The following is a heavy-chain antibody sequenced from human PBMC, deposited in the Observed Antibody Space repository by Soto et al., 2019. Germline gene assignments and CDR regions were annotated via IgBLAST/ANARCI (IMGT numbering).Heavy chain of an antibody. Sequence: PGKGLEWVSSISSSSSYIYYADSVKGRFTISRDNDKNSLYLQMNSLRAEDTAVYYCAREKIAARPGMGVWGQGTTVTVSS. J-gene: IGHJ6*02. D-gene: IGHD6-6*01. CDR2: ISSSSSYI. CDR3: AREKIAARPGMGV. V-gene: IGHV3-21*01.